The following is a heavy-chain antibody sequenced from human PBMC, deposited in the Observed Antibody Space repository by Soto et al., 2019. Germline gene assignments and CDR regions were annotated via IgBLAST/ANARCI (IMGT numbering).Heavy chain of an antibody. D-gene: IGHD2-8*01. Sequence: QMQLQESGPGLVKPSETLSLTCTVSGVSVSSGSYYWTWIRQPPGKGLEWIGYIYYSGSTNYNPYLKSRITVSLDTSNNQFSLKLNSVTTADTAVYYCAREIMDGRNGVDVWGQGTTVIVSS. CDR2: IYYSGST. CDR3: AREIMDGRNGVDV. V-gene: IGHV4-61*01. J-gene: IGHJ6*02. CDR1: GVSVSSGSYY.